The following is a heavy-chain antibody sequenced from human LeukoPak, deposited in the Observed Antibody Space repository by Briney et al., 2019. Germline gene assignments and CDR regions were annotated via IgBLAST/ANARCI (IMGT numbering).Heavy chain of an antibody. D-gene: IGHD3-3*01. V-gene: IGHV1-46*01. Sequence: ASVKVSCKASGYTFTSYYMHWVRQAPGQGLEWMGIINPSGGSTSYAQKFQGRVTMTRDTSTSTVYMELSSLRSEDMAVYYCARDFTISSAASGMDVWGQGTTVTVSS. CDR1: GYTFTSYY. CDR2: INPSGGST. J-gene: IGHJ6*02. CDR3: ARDFTISSAASGMDV.